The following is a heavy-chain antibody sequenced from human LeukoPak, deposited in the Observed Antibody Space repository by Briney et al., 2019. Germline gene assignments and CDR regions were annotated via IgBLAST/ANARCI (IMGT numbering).Heavy chain of an antibody. CDR1: GGTFSSYA. CDR2: IIPIFGTA. D-gene: IGHD2-2*01. V-gene: IGHV1-69*01. Sequence: SVKVSCKASGGTFSSYAISWVRQAPGQGLEWMGGIIPIFGTANYAQKFQGRVTITADESTSTAYMELSSLRSEDTAVYYCARDLTIVVVPAATGRPGWFDPWGQGTLVTVSS. CDR3: ARDLTIVVVPAATGRPGWFDP. J-gene: IGHJ5*02.